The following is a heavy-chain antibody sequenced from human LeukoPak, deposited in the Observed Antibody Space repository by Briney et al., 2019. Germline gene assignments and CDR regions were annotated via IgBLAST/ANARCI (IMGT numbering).Heavy chain of an antibody. Sequence: SETLSLTCTVSGGSISSSSYYWGWIRQPPGKGLEWIGSIYYSGSTYYNPSLKSRVTISVDTSKNQFSLKLSSVTAADTAVYYCARDPATLYESSGYAIVWFDPWGQGTLVTVSS. J-gene: IGHJ5*02. CDR3: ARDPATLYESSGYAIVWFDP. V-gene: IGHV4-39*07. CDR1: GGSISSSSYY. CDR2: IYYSGST. D-gene: IGHD3-22*01.